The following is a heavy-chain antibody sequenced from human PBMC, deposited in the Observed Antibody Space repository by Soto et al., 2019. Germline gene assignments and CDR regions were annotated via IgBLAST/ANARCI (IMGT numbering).Heavy chain of an antibody. CDR2: IYYSGST. J-gene: IGHJ5*02. Sequence: SETLSLTCTVSGGSISSSSYYWGWIRQPPGKGLEWIGSIYYSGSTYYNPSLKSRVTISVDTSKNQFSLKLSSVTAADTAVYYCARHALAAGNWFDPWGQGTLVTVSS. D-gene: IGHD6-13*01. CDR1: GGSISSSSYY. V-gene: IGHV4-39*01. CDR3: ARHALAAGNWFDP.